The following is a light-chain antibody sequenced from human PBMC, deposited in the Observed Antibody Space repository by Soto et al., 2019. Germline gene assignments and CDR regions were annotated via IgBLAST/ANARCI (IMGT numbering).Light chain of an antibody. CDR1: QSGSSN. V-gene: IGKV3-15*01. CDR3: LPYCRSGT. J-gene: IGKJ1*01. CDR2: GAS. Sequence: MTKSPATRSSKVRNRVMISCRASQSGSSNLAWYQQKPGQAPRLLIYGASTRATGIPARFSGSGSGTDFTFTISILEPEDFAVYYWLPYCRSGTFGQGTKVDIK.